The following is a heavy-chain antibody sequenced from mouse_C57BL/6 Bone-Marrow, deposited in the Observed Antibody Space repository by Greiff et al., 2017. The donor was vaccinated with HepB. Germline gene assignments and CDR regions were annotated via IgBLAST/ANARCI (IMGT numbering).Heavy chain of an antibody. Sequence: EVKLVESGGGLVQPGGSLSLSCAASGFTFTDYYMSWVRQPPGKALEWLGFIRNKANGYTTEYSASVKGRFTISRDNSTSILYLQMNTLRAEDSATYYCAGPSLLPQYYAMTYRSRGTSVPASS. V-gene: IGHV7-3*01. J-gene: IGHJ4*01. CDR1: GFTFTDYY. CDR3: AGPSLLPQYYAMTY. CDR2: IRNKANGYTT. D-gene: IGHD5-5*01.